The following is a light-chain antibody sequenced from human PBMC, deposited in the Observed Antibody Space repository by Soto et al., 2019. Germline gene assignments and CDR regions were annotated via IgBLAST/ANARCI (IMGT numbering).Light chain of an antibody. V-gene: IGLV2-8*01. CDR1: SSDVGGYNY. J-gene: IGLJ1*01. CDR2: EVN. Sequence: QSVLTQPPSASGSPGQSVTISCTGTSSDVGGYNYVSWYQQHPGKVPTLIIYEVNKRPSGVPDRFSGSKSGNTASLIVAGLQAEDEADYYCTSYAGGNNVFGTGTKVTVL. CDR3: TSYAGGNNV.